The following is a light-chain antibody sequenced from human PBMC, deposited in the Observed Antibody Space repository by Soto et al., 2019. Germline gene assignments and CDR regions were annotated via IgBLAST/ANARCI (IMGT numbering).Light chain of an antibody. CDR2: GAS. J-gene: IGKJ1*01. CDR1: QSVTSSY. CDR3: QQYGSSPIT. Sequence: EIVLTQSPGTLSLSPGERVTLSCRASQSVTSSYIAWYQQKSGQAPRLLLYGASSRATGIPDRFSGSGSGTDFTLTISRLEPEDFAVYYCQQYGSSPITFGQGTKVDIK. V-gene: IGKV3-20*01.